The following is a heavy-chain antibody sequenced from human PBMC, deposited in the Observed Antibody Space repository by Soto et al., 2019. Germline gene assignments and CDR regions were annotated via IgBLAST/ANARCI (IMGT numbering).Heavy chain of an antibody. J-gene: IGHJ6*02. D-gene: IGHD3-3*01. CDR2: IYYTGSS. V-gene: IGHV4-61*01. Sequence: AWETLSLTCTVSGGSVSSATYYWSWTRQSPGKGLEWIGYIYYTGSSNYNPSLKSRVTISVDTSRNQFSLKLSSMTAADTAVYYCASERIRSGYSHYYGTDVWGQGTTVTVSS. CDR1: GGSVSSATYY. CDR3: ASERIRSGYSHYYGTDV.